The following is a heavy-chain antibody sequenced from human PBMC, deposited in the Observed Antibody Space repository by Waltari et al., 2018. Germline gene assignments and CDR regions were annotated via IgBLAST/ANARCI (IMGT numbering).Heavy chain of an antibody. Sequence: QVQLQESGPGLVKPSETLSITCTVSGGPISSYYLSWIRPPAGKGLEWIGRIYTSGSTNYNPSLKSRVTMSVDTSKNQFSLKLSSVTAADTAVYYCARSLFEYSSIDAFDIWGQGTMVTVSS. CDR1: GGPISSYY. D-gene: IGHD6-6*01. J-gene: IGHJ3*02. V-gene: IGHV4-4*07. CDR3: ARSLFEYSSIDAFDI. CDR2: IYTSGST.